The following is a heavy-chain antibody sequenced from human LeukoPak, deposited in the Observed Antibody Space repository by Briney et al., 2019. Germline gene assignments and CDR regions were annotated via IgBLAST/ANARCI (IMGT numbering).Heavy chain of an antibody. CDR2: IVVGSGNT. J-gene: IGHJ4*02. V-gene: IGHV1-58*02. D-gene: IGHD6-13*01. CDR3: AAVVAAAGRPEPNYFDY. CDR1: GFTFTSSA. Sequence: SVKLSCKASGFTFTSSAMQWVRQARGQRLEWRGWIVVGSGNTNYAQKFQERVTITRDMSTSTAYMELSSLRSEDTAVYYCAAVVAAAGRPEPNYFDYWGQGTLVTVSS.